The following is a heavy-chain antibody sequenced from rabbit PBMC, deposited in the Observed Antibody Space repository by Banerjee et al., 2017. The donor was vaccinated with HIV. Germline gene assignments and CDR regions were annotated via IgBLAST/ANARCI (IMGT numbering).Heavy chain of an antibody. J-gene: IGHJ4*01. V-gene: IGHV1S43*01. CDR2: IYISSGNT. CDR3: ARGAGVSNYIPAYFNL. CDR1: GFDLSSYYY. Sequence: QQQLEESGGGLVKPEGSLTLTCTASGFDLSSYYYMCWVRQAPGKGLELIACIYISSGNTWHASRVNGRFTISRSTSLNTVDLKMASLTAADTATYFCARGAGVSNYIPAYFNLWGPGTLVTVS. D-gene: IGHD1-1*01.